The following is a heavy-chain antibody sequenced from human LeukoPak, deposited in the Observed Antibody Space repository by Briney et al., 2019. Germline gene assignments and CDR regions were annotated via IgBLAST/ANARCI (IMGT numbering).Heavy chain of an antibody. Sequence: PSETLSLTCAVYGGSFSGYYWSWIRQPPGKGLEWIGEINHSGSTNYNPSLKSRVTVSVDTSKNRFSLKLSSVTAADTAVYYCARGSDRSSTLNWFDPWGQGTLVTVSS. CDR3: ARGSDRSSTLNWFDP. J-gene: IGHJ5*02. CDR1: GGSFSGYY. CDR2: INHSGST. V-gene: IGHV4-34*01. D-gene: IGHD2-2*01.